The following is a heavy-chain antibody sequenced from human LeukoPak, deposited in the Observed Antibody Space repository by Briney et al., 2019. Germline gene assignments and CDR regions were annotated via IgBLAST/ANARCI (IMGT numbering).Heavy chain of an antibody. Sequence: PGGSLRLSCAASGFTFSSYGMHWVRQAPGKGLEWVAVIWYDGSNKYYADSVKGRFTISRDNSKNTLYLQMNSLRAEDTAVYYCARDPSLYSGSYSVNWFGPWGQGTLVTVSS. D-gene: IGHD1-26*01. CDR3: ARDPSLYSGSYSVNWFGP. CDR1: GFTFSSYG. J-gene: IGHJ5*02. V-gene: IGHV3-33*01. CDR2: IWYDGSNK.